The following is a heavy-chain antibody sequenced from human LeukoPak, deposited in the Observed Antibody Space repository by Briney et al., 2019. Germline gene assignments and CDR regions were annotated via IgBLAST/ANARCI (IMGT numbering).Heavy chain of an antibody. CDR3: ASQVHHGGYQPSYYYYGMDV. D-gene: IGHD3-22*01. V-gene: IGHV4-59*01. J-gene: IGHJ6*02. Sequence: PSETLSLTCTVSGGSISSYCWSWIRQPPGKGLEWIGYIYNTGSTKYNPSLKSRVTISGDTSKNQFSLKLSSVTAADTAVYYCASQVHHGGYQPSYYYYGMDVWGQGTTVTVSS. CDR2: IYNTGST. CDR1: GGSISSYC.